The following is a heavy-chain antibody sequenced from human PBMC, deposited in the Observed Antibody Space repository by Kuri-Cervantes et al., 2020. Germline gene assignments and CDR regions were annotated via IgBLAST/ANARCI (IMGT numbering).Heavy chain of an antibody. CDR1: GYSFTPYG. CDR3: ARVGGDGYNSNFDY. V-gene: IGHV1-18*01. D-gene: IGHD5-24*01. CDR2: ISAYNGDT. J-gene: IGHJ4*02. Sequence: ASVKVSCKASGYSFTPYGISWVRQAPGQGLEWMGWISAYNGDTNYAQKLQGRVTMTTDTSTSTAYMELRSLRSDDTAVYYCARVGGDGYNSNFDYWGQGTLVTVSS.